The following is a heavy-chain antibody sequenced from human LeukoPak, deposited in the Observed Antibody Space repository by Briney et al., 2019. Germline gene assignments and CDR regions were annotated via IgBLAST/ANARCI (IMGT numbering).Heavy chain of an antibody. CDR2: INHSGST. D-gene: IGHD5-12*01. CDR1: GGSFSGYY. Sequence: SETLSLTCAVYGGSFSGYYWSWIRQPPGKGLEWIGEINHSGSTNYNPALKRRVTISVDTSKNQFSLKLSSVTAADTAVYYCARGGGPSDYASFDYWGQGTLVTVS. J-gene: IGHJ4*02. CDR3: ARGGGPSDYASFDY. V-gene: IGHV4-34*01.